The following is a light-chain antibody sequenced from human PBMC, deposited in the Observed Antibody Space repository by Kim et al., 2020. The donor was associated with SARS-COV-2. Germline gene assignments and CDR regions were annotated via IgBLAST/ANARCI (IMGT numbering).Light chain of an antibody. CDR2: GAS. J-gene: IGKJ1*01. CDR3: QQYGNSPHT. V-gene: IGKV3-20*01. CDR1: QSVSSSY. Sequence: SPGERATPSCRASQSVSSSYLAWYQQKPGQAPRLLIYGASSRATGVPDRFSGSGSGTDFTLTITRLEPEDFAVYYCQQYGNSPHTFGQGTKVEIK.